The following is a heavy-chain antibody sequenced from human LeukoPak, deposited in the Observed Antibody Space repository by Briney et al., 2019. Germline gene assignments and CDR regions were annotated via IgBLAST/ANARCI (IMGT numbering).Heavy chain of an antibody. Sequence: PGGSLRLSCAASGFTFSSYAMHWVRQAPGKGLEWAAVISYDGSNKYYADSVKGRFTISRDNSKNTLYLQMNSLRAEDTAVYYCARDWNVEQWLGYFDYWGQGTLVTVSS. J-gene: IGHJ4*02. CDR3: ARDWNVEQWLGYFDY. V-gene: IGHV3-30-3*01. CDR1: GFTFSSYA. D-gene: IGHD6-19*01. CDR2: ISYDGSNK.